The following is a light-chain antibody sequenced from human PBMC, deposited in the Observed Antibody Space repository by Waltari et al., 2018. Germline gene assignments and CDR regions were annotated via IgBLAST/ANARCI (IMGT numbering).Light chain of an antibody. CDR1: QSVSRN. CDR3: QQYNDWPRT. Sequence: EIVMTQSPATLSVSPGERATLSCRASQSVSRNLALYQQKPGQAPRLLIYGSSTRATGIPARFSGSGSGTEFTLTISGLQSEDSAVYYCQQYNDWPRTFGLGTRVEIE. J-gene: IGKJ1*01. CDR2: GSS. V-gene: IGKV3-15*01.